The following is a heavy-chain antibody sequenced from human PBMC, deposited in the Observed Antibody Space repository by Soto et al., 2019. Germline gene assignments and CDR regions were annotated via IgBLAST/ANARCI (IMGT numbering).Heavy chain of an antibody. CDR1: GGSISSGGYY. J-gene: IGHJ4*02. V-gene: IGHV4-31*03. D-gene: IGHD4-17*01. Sequence: QVQLQESGPGLVKPSQTLSLTCTVSGGSISSGGYYWSWIRQHPGKGLEWIGYIYYSGSTYYNPSLKSRVTISVHTPKNQFSLKLSSVTAADTAVYYCATQTNDYGDYTHGYWGQGTLVTVSS. CDR3: ATQTNDYGDYTHGY. CDR2: IYYSGST.